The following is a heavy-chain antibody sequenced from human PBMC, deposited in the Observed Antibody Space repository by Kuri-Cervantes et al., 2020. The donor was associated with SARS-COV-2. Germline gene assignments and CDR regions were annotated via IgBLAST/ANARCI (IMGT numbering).Heavy chain of an antibody. Sequence: SLKISRAASGFTFDDYAMHWVRQAPGKGLEWVSGISWNSGSIGYADSVKGRFTISRDNAKNSLYLQMNSLRAEDTALYYCAKDIIAAAGMTIDYWGQGTLVTVSS. CDR1: GFTFDDYA. D-gene: IGHD6-13*01. V-gene: IGHV3-9*01. J-gene: IGHJ4*02. CDR3: AKDIIAAAGMTIDY. CDR2: ISWNSGSI.